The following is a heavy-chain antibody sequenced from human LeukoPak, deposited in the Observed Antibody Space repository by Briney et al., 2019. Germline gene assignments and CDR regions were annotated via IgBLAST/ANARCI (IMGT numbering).Heavy chain of an antibody. J-gene: IGHJ4*02. Sequence: ASVKVSCKASGYTFTGYYMHWARQAPGQGLEWMGWINPNSGGTNYAQKFQGRVTMTRDTSISTAYMELSRLRSDDTAVYYCARDQGDIVATPGTFDYWGQGTLVTVSS. CDR1: GYTFTGYY. CDR2: INPNSGGT. CDR3: ARDQGDIVATPGTFDY. V-gene: IGHV1-2*02. D-gene: IGHD5-12*01.